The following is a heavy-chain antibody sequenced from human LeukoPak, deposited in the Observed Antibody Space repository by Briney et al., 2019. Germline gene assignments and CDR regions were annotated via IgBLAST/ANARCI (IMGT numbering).Heavy chain of an antibody. CDR2: IYYSGST. J-gene: IGHJ4*02. V-gene: IGHV4-59*08. D-gene: IGHD6-13*01. Sequence: SETLSLTCTVSGGSISNYYWSWIRQPPGKGLEGIGYIYYSGSTNYNPSLKSRVTISVDTSKNQFSLKLSSVTAADTAVYYCARHGRGAAAGSDYWGQGTLVTVSS. CDR3: ARHGRGAAAGSDY. CDR1: GGSISNYY.